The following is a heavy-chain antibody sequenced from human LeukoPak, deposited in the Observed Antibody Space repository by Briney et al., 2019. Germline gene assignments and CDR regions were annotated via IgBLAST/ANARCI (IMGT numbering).Heavy chain of an antibody. Sequence: SETLSLTCAVYGGSFSGYYWSWIRQPPGKGLEWIGEINHSGSTNYNPSLKSRVTISVDTSKNQFSLKLSSVTAADTAVYYCARRRRWHYDYVWGSGGQGTLVTVSS. CDR1: GGSFSGYY. CDR2: INHSGST. D-gene: IGHD3-16*01. CDR3: ARRRRWHYDYVWGS. V-gene: IGHV4-34*01. J-gene: IGHJ4*02.